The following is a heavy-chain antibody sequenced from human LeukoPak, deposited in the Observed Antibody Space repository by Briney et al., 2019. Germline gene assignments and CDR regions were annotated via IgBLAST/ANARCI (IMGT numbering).Heavy chain of an antibody. CDR3: SPGYVWGSYRNAFDY. V-gene: IGHV4-39*01. J-gene: IGHJ4*02. D-gene: IGHD3-16*02. CDR2: IYYSGST. Sequence: SETLSLTCTVSGGSISSSSYYWGWIRQPPGKGLEWIGSIYYSGSTYYNPSLKSRVTISVDTSKNQFSLKLSSVTAADTAVYYCSPGYVWGSYRNAFDYWGQGTLVTVSS. CDR1: GGSISSSSYY.